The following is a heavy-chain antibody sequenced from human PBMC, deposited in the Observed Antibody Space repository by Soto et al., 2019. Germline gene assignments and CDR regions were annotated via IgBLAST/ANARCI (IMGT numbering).Heavy chain of an antibody. Sequence: EVQLVESGGGLVKPGGSLRLSCAASGFTFSSYSMNWVRQATGTGLEWVSSISSGGSYKYYADSLKGRFTISRDNAKNSLYLQMNGLRAEDTAVYYCARAYCSGGSCYSTDYWGQGTLVTVSS. CDR1: GFTFSSYS. D-gene: IGHD2-15*01. CDR2: ISSGGSYK. CDR3: ARAYCSGGSCYSTDY. J-gene: IGHJ4*02. V-gene: IGHV3-21*01.